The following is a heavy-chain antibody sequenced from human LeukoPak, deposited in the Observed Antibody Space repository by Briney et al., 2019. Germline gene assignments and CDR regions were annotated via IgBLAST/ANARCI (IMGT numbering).Heavy chain of an antibody. CDR1: GFHFNTYA. J-gene: IGHJ4*02. CDR3: ATDKYCTPTDCLHGRFYFDN. V-gene: IGHV3-30*01. D-gene: IGHD2-8*01. CDR2: ISRDGDNE. Sequence: GALRLSCAASGFHFNTYAMHWVRQAPGKGLEWVALISRDGDNEYYADSVKGRFTISRDNSKNTLSLQVNTLRVEDTAVYYCATDKYCTPTDCLHGRFYFDNWGQGTLVTVSS.